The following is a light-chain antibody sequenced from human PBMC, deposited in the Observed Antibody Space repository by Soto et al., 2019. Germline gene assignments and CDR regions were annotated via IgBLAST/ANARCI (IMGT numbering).Light chain of an antibody. CDR3: SSYGCSNNGV. J-gene: IGLJ2*01. Sequence: QSALTQPHSASGSPGQSVTISCTGTSSDVGGYNYVSWYQHHPGEAPKLMIYEVDKRPSGVADRFSGSNSGNPASLTVSGLQAEDEADSYCSSYGCSNNGVLGGGTKLTV. CDR2: EVD. V-gene: IGLV2-8*01. CDR1: SSDVGGYNY.